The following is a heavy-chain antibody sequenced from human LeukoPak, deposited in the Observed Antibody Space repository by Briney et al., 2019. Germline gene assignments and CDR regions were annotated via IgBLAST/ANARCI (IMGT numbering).Heavy chain of an antibody. J-gene: IGHJ4*02. CDR3: ARAITIFGVPEYYFDY. V-gene: IGHV1-69*05. CDR1: GGTFSSYA. D-gene: IGHD3-3*01. Sequence: ASVKVSCKASGGTFSSYAISWVRQAPGQGLEWMGGIIPIFGTANYAQKFQGRVTITTDESTSTAYMELSSLRSEDTAAYYCARAITIFGVPEYYFDYWGQGTLVTVSS. CDR2: IIPIFGTA.